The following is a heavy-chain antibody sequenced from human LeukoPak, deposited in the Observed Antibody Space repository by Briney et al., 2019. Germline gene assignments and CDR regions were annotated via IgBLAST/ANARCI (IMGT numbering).Heavy chain of an antibody. J-gene: IGHJ6*03. V-gene: IGHV1-8*03. D-gene: IGHD6-13*01. Sequence: GASVKVSCKASGYTFTSYGISWVRQAPGQGLEWMGWISAYNGNTGYAQKFQGRVTITRNTSISTAYMELSSLRSEDTAVYYCARAWLGEQQLAYYYYYMDVWGKGTTVTVSS. CDR2: ISAYNGNT. CDR1: GYTFTSYG. CDR3: ARAWLGEQQLAYYYYYMDV.